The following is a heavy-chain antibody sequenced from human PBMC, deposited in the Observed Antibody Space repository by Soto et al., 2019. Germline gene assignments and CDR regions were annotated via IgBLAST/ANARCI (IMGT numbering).Heavy chain of an antibody. CDR2: ISSSSSTI. J-gene: IGHJ6*02. Sequence: GGSLRLSCAASGFTFSSYSMNWVRQAPGKGLEWVSYISSSSSTIYYADSVKGRFTISRDNAKNSLYLQMNSLRDEDTAVYYCARTVTTRVYYYYGMDVWGQGTTVTVSS. V-gene: IGHV3-48*02. CDR3: ARTVTTRVYYYYGMDV. CDR1: GFTFSSYS. D-gene: IGHD4-4*01.